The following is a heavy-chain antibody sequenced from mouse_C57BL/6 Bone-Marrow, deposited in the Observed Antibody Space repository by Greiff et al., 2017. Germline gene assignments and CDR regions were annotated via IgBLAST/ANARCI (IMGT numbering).Heavy chain of an antibody. CDR2: IDPSDSYT. V-gene: IGHV1-50*01. J-gene: IGHJ2*01. CDR3: AREVYSNSYFDY. Sequence: QVQLQQPGAELVKPGASVKLSCKASGYTFTSYWMQWVKQRPGQGLEWIGEIDPSDSYTNYNQKFKGKATFTVDTSSSTAYMQLSSLTSEVSAGYYCAREVYSNSYFDYWGQGTTLTVSS. D-gene: IGHD2-5*01. CDR1: GYTFTSYW.